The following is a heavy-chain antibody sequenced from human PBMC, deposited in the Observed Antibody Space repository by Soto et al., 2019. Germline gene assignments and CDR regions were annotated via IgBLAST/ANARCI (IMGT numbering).Heavy chain of an antibody. J-gene: IGHJ5*02. V-gene: IGHV4-4*07. CDR1: GASISGFY. CDR2: TYATGTT. Sequence: SETLSLTCTVSGASISGFYWSWIRKSAGKGLEWIGRTYATGTTAYNPSFKSRVLMSVDTSKKQFSLKLRSVTAADTAVYYCVRDGTKTLREWFDPWGQGISVTVSS. CDR3: VRDGTKTLREWFDP. D-gene: IGHD1-1*01.